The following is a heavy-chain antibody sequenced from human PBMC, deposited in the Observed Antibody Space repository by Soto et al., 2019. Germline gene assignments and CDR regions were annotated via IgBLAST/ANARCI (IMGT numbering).Heavy chain of an antibody. CDR1: GYIFNNYV. J-gene: IGHJ2*01. CDR2: IGPYIGKT. V-gene: IGHV1-18*01. CDR3: ARCYCSVGSCFTCWHFDL. Sequence: QGQLVQSGAEVRKPGASVKVSCQASGYIFNNYVPSWVRRVPGQGLEWVGCIGPYIGKTDYAQKFRDRVTMTADPSTNTAYMELRSLTSDDSAFYYCARCYCSVGSCFTCWHFDLWGRGTLVTVSS. D-gene: IGHD6-19*01.